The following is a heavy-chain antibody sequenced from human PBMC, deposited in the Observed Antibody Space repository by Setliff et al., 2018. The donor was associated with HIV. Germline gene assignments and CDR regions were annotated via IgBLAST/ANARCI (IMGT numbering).Heavy chain of an antibody. CDR1: GFTFSSYW. V-gene: IGHV3-74*03. CDR2: LNTDGSST. Sequence: PGGSLRLSCAASGFTFSSYWMHWVRQAPGKGLVWVSRLNTDGSSTKYADSVKGRFTISRDNSKKTLYLQMNRPRVEDTAVYYCARDNDYSIDDWGQGTLVTVSS. J-gene: IGHJ4*02. CDR3: ARDNDYSIDD. D-gene: IGHD4-4*01.